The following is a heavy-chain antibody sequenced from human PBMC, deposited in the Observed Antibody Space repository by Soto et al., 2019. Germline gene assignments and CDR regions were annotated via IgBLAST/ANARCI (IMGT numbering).Heavy chain of an antibody. Sequence: PSETLSLTCTVSGGSISSSSYYWGWIRQPPGKGLEWIGSIYYSGSTYYNPSLKSRVTISVDTSKNQFSLKLSSVTAADTAVYYCAREGGGIIGDFWSGYSLPFDYWGQGTLVTVS. J-gene: IGHJ4*02. CDR2: IYYSGST. D-gene: IGHD3-3*01. V-gene: IGHV4-39*02. CDR1: GGSISSSSYY. CDR3: AREGGGIIGDFWSGYSLPFDY.